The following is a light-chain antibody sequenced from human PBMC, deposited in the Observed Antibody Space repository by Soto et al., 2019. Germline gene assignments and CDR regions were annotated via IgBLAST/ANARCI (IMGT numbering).Light chain of an antibody. J-gene: IGKJ1*01. CDR3: QEYNNYWT. CDR1: HSITRY. V-gene: IGKV1-5*01. CDR2: TAS. Sequence: IHITQSPSSLSSSIGSRATITCVASHSITRYLNWYQQKPGKAPRLLIYTASTLESGVPSRFSASGSGTEFTLTISSLHPDDFATYYCQEYNNYWTFGQGTKVDIK.